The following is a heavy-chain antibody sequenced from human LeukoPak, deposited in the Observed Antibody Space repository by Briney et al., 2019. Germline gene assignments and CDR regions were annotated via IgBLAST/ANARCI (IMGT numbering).Heavy chain of an antibody. CDR2: INPNSGGT. V-gene: IGHV1-2*02. Sequence: GASVKVSCKASGYTFTGYYMHWVRQAPGQGLEWMGWINPNSGGTNYAQKFQGRVTMTRDTSISTAYMELSRLRSDDTAVYYCARGSGVVPAAIRDYYYYMDVWGKGTTVTVSS. CDR3: ARGSGVVPAAIRDYYYYMDV. D-gene: IGHD2-2*02. J-gene: IGHJ6*03. CDR1: GYTFTGYY.